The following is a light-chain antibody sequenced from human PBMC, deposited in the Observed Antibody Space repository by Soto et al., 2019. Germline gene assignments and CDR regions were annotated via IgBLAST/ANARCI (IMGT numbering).Light chain of an antibody. CDR1: SSDVGGYKY. Sequence: QSVLTQPASVSGSPGQSITISCTGTSSDVGGYKYVSWYQLHPGKAPKLMIYEVSNRPSGVSNRFSGSKSGNTASLTISGLQAEDEADYYCSSYTTSSTWVFGGGTQLTVL. CDR3: SSYTTSSTWV. V-gene: IGLV2-14*01. J-gene: IGLJ3*02. CDR2: EVS.